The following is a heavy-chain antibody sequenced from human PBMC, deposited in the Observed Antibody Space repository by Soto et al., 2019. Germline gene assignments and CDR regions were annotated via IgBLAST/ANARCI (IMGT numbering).Heavy chain of an antibody. CDR1: GCSINNNNW. CDR3: ARDYASSGVFT. CDR2: ISRSGTT. V-gene: IGHV4-4*02. J-gene: IGHJ3*01. Sequence: PSETLSLTCAVTGCSINNNNWWSWVRQPPGEGLEWVGEISRSGTTNYKPSLKSRVSISVDKSRNEFSLNLGSVTAADTAMYYCARDYASSGVFTWGHGTMVT. D-gene: IGHD6-19*01.